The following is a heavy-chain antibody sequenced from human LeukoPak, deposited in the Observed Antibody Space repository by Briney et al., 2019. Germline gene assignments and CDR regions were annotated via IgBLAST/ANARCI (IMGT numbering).Heavy chain of an antibody. D-gene: IGHD3-22*01. Sequence: GGSLRLSCAASGFTFSSYGMHWVRQAPGKGLEWVADIWYDGSNEYYGDSVKGRFTISRDNSKNTLYLEMNSLRAEDTAVYYCAKDLNSTYNYDSSGYEDAFDIWGQGTMVTVSS. CDR1: GFTFSSYG. CDR3: AKDLNSTYNYDSSGYEDAFDI. J-gene: IGHJ3*02. CDR2: IWYDGSNE. V-gene: IGHV3-33*06.